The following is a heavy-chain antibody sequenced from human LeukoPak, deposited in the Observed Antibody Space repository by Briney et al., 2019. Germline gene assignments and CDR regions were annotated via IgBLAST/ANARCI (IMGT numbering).Heavy chain of an antibody. CDR1: GVSISSGGYS. J-gene: IGHJ5*02. CDR3: ARARGYCSSTSCYQMLDNWFDP. D-gene: IGHD2-2*01. Sequence: SETLSLTCAVSGVSISSGGYSWSWIRQPPGKGLEWIGYIYHIGSTYYNPSLKSRVTISVDRSKNQFSLKLTSVTAADTAVYYCARARGYCSSTSCYQMLDNWFDPWGQGTLVTVSS. V-gene: IGHV4-30-2*01. CDR2: IYHIGST.